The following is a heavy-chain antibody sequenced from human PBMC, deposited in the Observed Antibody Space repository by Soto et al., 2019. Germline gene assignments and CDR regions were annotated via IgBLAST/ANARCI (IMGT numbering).Heavy chain of an antibody. D-gene: IGHD4-17*01. CDR2: IWYDGSNK. V-gene: IGHV3-33*01. CDR1: GFTFSSYG. CDR3: AIEGGDYGDYEPWSRFDY. Sequence: QVQLVESGGGVVQPGRSLRLSCAASGFTFSSYGLHWVRQAPGKGLEWVAVIWYDGSNKYYADSVKGRFTISRDNSKNLLYLRMNSLRAEDTAVYDCAIEGGDYGDYEPWSRFDYWGPGTLGTGSS. J-gene: IGHJ4*02.